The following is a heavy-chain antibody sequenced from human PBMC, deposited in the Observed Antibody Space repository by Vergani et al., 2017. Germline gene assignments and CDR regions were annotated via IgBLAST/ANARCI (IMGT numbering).Heavy chain of an antibody. CDR3: ARVVMYGWFDP. CDR2: ISESGST. V-gene: IGHV4-4*03. Sequence: QVQLQESGPGLVKPPGTLSLTCAVSGDSISSNNCWTWVRQPPGKGLEWIGEISESGSTNYNPSLKSRVTISIDTSKSHFSLKLSSVTAADTAVYYCARVVMYGWFDPWGQGTLVTVSS. J-gene: IGHJ5*02. CDR1: GDSISSNNC. D-gene: IGHD2-8*01.